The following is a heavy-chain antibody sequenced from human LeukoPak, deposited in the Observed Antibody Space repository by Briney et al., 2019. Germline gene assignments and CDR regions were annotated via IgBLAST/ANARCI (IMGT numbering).Heavy chain of an antibody. Sequence: PSETLSLTCTVSGGSISSYYWSWIRQPPGKGLEWIGHIYGSGSTNYNPSLKSRVTLSVDTSKNQFSLKLSSVTAADTAVYYCARHTVLGADYWGQGTLVTVSS. D-gene: IGHD1-26*01. CDR2: IYGSGST. V-gene: IGHV4-59*01. J-gene: IGHJ4*02. CDR1: GGSISSYY. CDR3: ARHTVLGADY.